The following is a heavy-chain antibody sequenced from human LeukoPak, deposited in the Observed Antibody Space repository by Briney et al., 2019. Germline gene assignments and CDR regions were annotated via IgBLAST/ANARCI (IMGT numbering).Heavy chain of an antibody. J-gene: IGHJ2*01. V-gene: IGHV4-59*12. D-gene: IGHD7-27*01. CDR3: ARDLGAVWYFDL. CDR1: GGSISSYY. Sequence: SETLSLTCTVSGGSISSYYWSWIRQPPGKGLEWIGYIYYSGSTNYNPSLKSRLTMSLDTSNNHFSLKLNSVTAADTALYYCARDLGAVWYFDLWGRGTLVTVSS. CDR2: IYYSGST.